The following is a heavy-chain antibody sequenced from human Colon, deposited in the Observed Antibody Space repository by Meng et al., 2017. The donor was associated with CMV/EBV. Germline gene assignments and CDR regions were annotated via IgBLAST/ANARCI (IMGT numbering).Heavy chain of an antibody. Sequence: CKASGYTFTSHLMQWVRQAPGQRLEWMGWINPGNGYTIYSRNLQGRVAITRDTSANVVYMELSSLTSEDTAVYYCARESGYGGAFDFWGQGTLVTVSS. CDR1: GYTFTSHL. J-gene: IGHJ4*02. CDR2: INPGNGYT. V-gene: IGHV1-3*01. CDR3: ARESGYGGAFDF. D-gene: IGHD5-12*01.